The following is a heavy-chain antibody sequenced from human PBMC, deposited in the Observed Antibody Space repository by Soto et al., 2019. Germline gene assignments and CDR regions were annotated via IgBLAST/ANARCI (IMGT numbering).Heavy chain of an antibody. CDR3: ARDKSLAVAVTRAFDI. CDR2: ISAYNGNT. Sequence: QVQLVQSGAEAKKPGASVKVSCKASGYTFTSYGISWVRQAPGQGLEWMGWISAYNGNTNYAQKLQGRVTMTTDTSTSTAYMELRSLRSDDTAVYYCARDKSLAVAVTRAFDIWGQGTMVTVSS. CDR1: GYTFTSYG. J-gene: IGHJ3*02. D-gene: IGHD6-19*01. V-gene: IGHV1-18*01.